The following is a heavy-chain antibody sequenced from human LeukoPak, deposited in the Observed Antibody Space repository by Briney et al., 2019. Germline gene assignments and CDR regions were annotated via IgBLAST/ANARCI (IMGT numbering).Heavy chain of an antibody. Sequence: GGXLRLSRAASGFTFSSYGMHWVREAPGKGLEGVAFIRYDGSDKYYADSVKGGFTISRDNSKNKLYMQMNRLRAEDTAVYYCAKDRGYYDSSGYYLYWGQGTLVTVSS. CDR3: AKDRGYYDSSGYYLY. V-gene: IGHV3-30*02. J-gene: IGHJ4*02. CDR1: GFTFSSYG. CDR2: IRYDGSDK. D-gene: IGHD3-22*01.